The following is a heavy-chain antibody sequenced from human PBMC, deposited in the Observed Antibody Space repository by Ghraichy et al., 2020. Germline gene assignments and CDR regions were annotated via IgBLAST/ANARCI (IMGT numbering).Heavy chain of an antibody. D-gene: IGHD6-19*01. CDR2: IGSSGTI. CDR3: ARRSSGWYPDY. J-gene: IGHJ4*02. V-gene: IGHV3-48*02. CDR1: GFTFSSYN. Sequence: LSLTCAASGFTFSSYNMNWVRQTPGKGLEWVSYIGSSGTIYYADSVKGRFTISRDNAKNSLYLQMNSLRDEDTAVYYCARRSSGWYPDYWGQGTLVTVSS.